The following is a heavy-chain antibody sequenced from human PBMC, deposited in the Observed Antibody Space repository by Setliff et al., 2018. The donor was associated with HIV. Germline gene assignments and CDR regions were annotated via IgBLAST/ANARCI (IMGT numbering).Heavy chain of an antibody. J-gene: IGHJ6*03. Sequence: ASVKVSCKASGYTFTDYYIHWVRQAPGQGLQWMGWVNPNSGGTNSAQEFQGRVTMTRDTSISTAYMELRSLRSDDTAVYYCARISTYYYDSSGYFRADYYYYYMDVWGKGTTVTVSS. D-gene: IGHD3-22*01. CDR3: ARISTYYYDSSGYFRADYYYYYMDV. CDR2: VNPNSGGT. CDR1: GYTFTDYY. V-gene: IGHV1-2*02.